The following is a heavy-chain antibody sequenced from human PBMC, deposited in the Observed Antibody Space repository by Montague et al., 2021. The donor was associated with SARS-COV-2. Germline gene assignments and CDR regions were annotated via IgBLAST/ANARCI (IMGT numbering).Heavy chain of an antibody. CDR1: GFTFSSYA. CDR2: ISGSGGST. CDR3: AKDYRGIAAAGTYYYYGMDV. D-gene: IGHD6-13*01. J-gene: IGHJ6*02. Sequence: SLRLSCAASGFTFSSYAMSWVRRAPGKGLEWVSAISGSGGSTYYADSVKGRFTISRDNSKNTLYLQMNSLRAEDTAVYYCAKDYRGIAAAGTYYYYGMDVGGQGTTVTVSS. V-gene: IGHV3-23*01.